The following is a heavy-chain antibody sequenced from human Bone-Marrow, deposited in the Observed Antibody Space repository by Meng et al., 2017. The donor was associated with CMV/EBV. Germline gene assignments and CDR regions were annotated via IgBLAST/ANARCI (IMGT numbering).Heavy chain of an antibody. V-gene: IGHV3-53*01. Sequence: GGSLRLSCAASGFTVSSNYMSWVRQAPGKGLEWVSVIYSGGSTYYADSVKGRFTISRDNSKNTLYLQMNSLRAEDTAVYYCARGTYSSSSFGFYYYYYGMAVWGQGDTVT. J-gene: IGHJ6*01. CDR1: GFTVSSNY. D-gene: IGHD6-6*01. CDR3: ARGTYSSSSFGFYYYYYGMAV. CDR2: IYSGGST.